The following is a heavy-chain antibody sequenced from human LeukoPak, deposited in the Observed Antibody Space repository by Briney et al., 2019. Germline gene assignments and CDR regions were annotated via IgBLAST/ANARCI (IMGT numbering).Heavy chain of an antibody. CDR3: ARSRFGRGRGYSFDY. CDR2: ISAYNGNT. CDR1: GYTFTSYG. J-gene: IGHJ4*02. D-gene: IGHD5-18*01. Sequence: ASVKVSCKASGYTFTSYGISWVRQAPGQGLEWMGWISAYNGNTNYAQKLQGRVTMTTDTSTSTAYMELRSLRSDGTAVYYCARSRFGRGRGYSFDYWGQGTLVTVSS. V-gene: IGHV1-18*01.